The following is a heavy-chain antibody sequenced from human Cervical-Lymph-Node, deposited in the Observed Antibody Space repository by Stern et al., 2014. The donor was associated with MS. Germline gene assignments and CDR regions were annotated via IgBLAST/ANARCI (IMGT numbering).Heavy chain of an antibody. CDR2: MSRTSSYI. D-gene: IGHD2-8*01. V-gene: IGHV3-21*01. J-gene: IGHJ6*02. Sequence: VQLVESGGGLVKPGGSLRLSCEAAGFRFSNYDMNWVRQAPGKGLEWLSVMSRTSSYICYADPVKGRFTVSRDNAKNSLFLQIDSLRVEDTAVYYCARDGYGTNADYYGFDVWGQGTTVTVSS. CDR3: ARDGYGTNADYYGFDV. CDR1: GFRFSNYD.